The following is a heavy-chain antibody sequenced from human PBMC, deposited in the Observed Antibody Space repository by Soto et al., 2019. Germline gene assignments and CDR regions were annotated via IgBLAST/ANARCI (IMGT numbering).Heavy chain of an antibody. Sequence: ASVKVSCKASGYNFMPYGVNWVRQAPGQGLEWMGWISPWKGDTNYAQSFQGRVTMTTDTSTSAAYMELRSLTSDDTAVYYCARDLDPSGSYYTDYWGPGTLVTVSS. J-gene: IGHJ4*02. CDR2: ISPWKGDT. V-gene: IGHV1-18*04. D-gene: IGHD3-10*01. CDR3: ARDLDPSGSYYTDY. CDR1: GYNFMPYG.